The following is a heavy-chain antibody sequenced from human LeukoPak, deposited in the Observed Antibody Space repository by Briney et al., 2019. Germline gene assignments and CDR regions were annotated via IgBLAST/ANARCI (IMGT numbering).Heavy chain of an antibody. CDR3: ARGSNYDSSGYYFF. J-gene: IGHJ4*02. V-gene: IGHV1-8*01. CDR2: MNPNSGNT. CDR1: GYTFTSYD. D-gene: IGHD3-22*01. Sequence: ASVKVSCKASGYTFTSYDINWVRQATGQGLEWMGWMNPNSGNTGYAQKFQGRVTTTRNTSISTAYMELSSLRSEDTAVYYCARGSNYDSSGYYFFWGQGTLVTVSS.